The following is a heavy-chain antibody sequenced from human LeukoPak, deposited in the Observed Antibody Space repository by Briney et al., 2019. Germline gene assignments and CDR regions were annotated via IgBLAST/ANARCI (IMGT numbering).Heavy chain of an antibody. CDR3: ARGYYYMDL. Sequence: PSETLSLTCNVSGDSIRNSYWSWIRQPPGKPLEWIGYRYYSGSTDSNPSLKSRVTMSIDTPENQFSLKLNSVTAADTAVYYCARGYYYMDLWGEGTTVIVSS. J-gene: IGHJ6*03. CDR2: RYYSGST. CDR1: GDSIRNSY. V-gene: IGHV4-59*01.